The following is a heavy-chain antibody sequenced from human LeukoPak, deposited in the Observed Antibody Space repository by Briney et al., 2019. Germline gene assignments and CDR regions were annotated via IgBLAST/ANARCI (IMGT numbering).Heavy chain of an antibody. CDR1: GGSFSGYY. Sequence: SETLSLTCAVYGGSFSGYYWSWIRQPPGKGLEWIGEINHSGSTNYNPSLKSRVTISVDTSKNQFSLKLSSVTAADTAVYYCARGRYYGSGSYFRYYYYYGMDVWGQGTTVTVSS. CDR2: INHSGST. V-gene: IGHV4-34*01. J-gene: IGHJ6*02. CDR3: ARGRYYGSGSYFRYYYYYGMDV. D-gene: IGHD3-10*01.